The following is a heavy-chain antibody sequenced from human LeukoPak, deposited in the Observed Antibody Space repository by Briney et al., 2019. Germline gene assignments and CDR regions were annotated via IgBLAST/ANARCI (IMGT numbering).Heavy chain of an antibody. V-gene: IGHV3-21*01. CDR2: ISSSSSYI. J-gene: IGHJ4*02. D-gene: IGHD3-22*01. CDR1: GFTFSTYS. CDR3: AREWYYDSSRYY. Sequence: PGGSLRLSCAASGFTFSTYSMNWVRQAPGKGLEWVSSISSSSSYIDYADPVKGRFTISRDNAKNSLYLQMNSLRAEDTAVYYCAREWYYDSSRYYWGQGTLVTVSS.